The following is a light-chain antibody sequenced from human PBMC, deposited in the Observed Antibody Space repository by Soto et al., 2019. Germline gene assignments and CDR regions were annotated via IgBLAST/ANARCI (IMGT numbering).Light chain of an antibody. CDR3: QRYGSSPLIT. J-gene: IGKJ5*01. CDR2: GTS. V-gene: IGKV3-20*01. CDR1: QSVSSSS. Sequence: ETVLPQSPGTLSLSPGERATLSFMAIQSVSSSSLAWYQQRPGQAPRLLLYGTSSRATGIPDRFSGSGAGTDFSLTISRLEPEDFAVYFCQRYGSSPLITFGQGTRLEIK.